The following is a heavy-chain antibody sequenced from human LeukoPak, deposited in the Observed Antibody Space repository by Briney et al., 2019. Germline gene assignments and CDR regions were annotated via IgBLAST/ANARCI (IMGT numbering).Heavy chain of an antibody. V-gene: IGHV3-9*01. Sequence: PGRSLRLSCAASGFTFDNYAMNWVRQVPGKGLEWISLISWNSGTIGYADSVKGRFTISRDNAKNTLYLHMNSLRAEDTAVYYCIRSVYDGSGYYRVLEYWGQGTLVTVSS. CDR2: ISWNSGTI. D-gene: IGHD3-22*01. J-gene: IGHJ4*02. CDR3: IRSVYDGSGYYRVLEY. CDR1: GFTFDNYA.